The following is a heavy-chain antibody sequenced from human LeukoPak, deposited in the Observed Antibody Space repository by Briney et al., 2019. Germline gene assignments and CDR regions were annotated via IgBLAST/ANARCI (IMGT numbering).Heavy chain of an antibody. D-gene: IGHD3-3*01. J-gene: IGHJ4*02. CDR3: ARVISCGLLSFDY. CDR1: GFTVSSNY. CDR2: IYSGGST. Sequence: GGSLRLSCAASGFTVSSNYMSWVRQAPGKGLEWVSVIYSGGSTYYADSVKGRFTISKHNSKNTLYLQMNSLRAEDTAVYYCARVISCGLLSFDYWGQGTLVTVSS. V-gene: IGHV3-53*01.